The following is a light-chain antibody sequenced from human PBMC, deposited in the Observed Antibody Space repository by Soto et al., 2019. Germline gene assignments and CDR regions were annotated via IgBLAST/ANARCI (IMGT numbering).Light chain of an antibody. J-gene: IGKJ4*01. V-gene: IGKV3-15*01. Sequence: EIVMTQSPATLSVSPGERATLSCRASQSVNRNFAWYQQKPGQTPRLLIYDASSSATGIPARFSGSGSGTEFTLTISSLQYEDFAVYYCQQYNNWPLTFGGGTNVEIK. CDR3: QQYNNWPLT. CDR2: DAS. CDR1: QSVNRN.